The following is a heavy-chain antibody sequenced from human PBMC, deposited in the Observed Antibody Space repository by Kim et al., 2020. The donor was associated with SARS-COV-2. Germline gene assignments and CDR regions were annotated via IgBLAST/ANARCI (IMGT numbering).Heavy chain of an antibody. D-gene: IGHD4-4*01. CDR3: ARDPASITTYFDH. J-gene: IGHJ4*02. Sequence: ADAVKGRFTISRDDSKSTLYLQMNSLRVEDTAVYYCARDPASITTYFDHWGQGVLVTVSS. V-gene: IGHV3-33*01.